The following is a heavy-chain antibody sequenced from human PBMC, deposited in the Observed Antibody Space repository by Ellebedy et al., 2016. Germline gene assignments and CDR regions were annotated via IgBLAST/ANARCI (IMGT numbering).Heavy chain of an antibody. CDR2: INPNSGGT. CDR1: GYTFTGYY. D-gene: IGHD6-19*01. CDR3: ARGYSSGWYNWFDP. J-gene: IGHJ5*02. Sequence: ASVKVSCKASGYTFTGYYMHWVRQSPGQGLEWMGWINPNSGGTNYAQKFQGWVTMTRDTSISTAYMELSRLRSDDTAVYYCARGYSSGWYNWFDPWGQGTLVTVSS. V-gene: IGHV1-2*04.